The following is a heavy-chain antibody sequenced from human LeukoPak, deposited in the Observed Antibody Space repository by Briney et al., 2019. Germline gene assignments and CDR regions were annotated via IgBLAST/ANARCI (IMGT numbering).Heavy chain of an antibody. CDR1: GGSFSGYY. Sequence: SETLSLTCAVYGGSFSGYYWSWIRQPPGKGLEWIGEINHSGSTNYNPSLKSRVTISVDTSKNHFSLKLSSVTAADTAVYYCAITHYDILTGYHKYMDVWGKGTTVTISS. J-gene: IGHJ6*03. V-gene: IGHV4-34*01. CDR2: INHSGST. CDR3: AITHYDILTGYHKYMDV. D-gene: IGHD3-9*01.